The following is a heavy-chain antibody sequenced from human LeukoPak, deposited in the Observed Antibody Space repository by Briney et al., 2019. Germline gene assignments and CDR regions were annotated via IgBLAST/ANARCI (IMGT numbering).Heavy chain of an antibody. CDR1: GFSVINNY. CDR2: IYTGDRA. V-gene: IGHV3-53*01. CDR3: ATDREYHYGMHV. D-gene: IGHD3-10*01. Sequence: PGGSLRLSCAASGFSVINNYVTWVRQAPGKGLEWVSVIYTGDRADHSDSVKGRFTMSRDNFKNTLYLQMNNLRAEDSAVYYCATDREYHYGMHVWGQGTTVTVSS. J-gene: IGHJ6*02.